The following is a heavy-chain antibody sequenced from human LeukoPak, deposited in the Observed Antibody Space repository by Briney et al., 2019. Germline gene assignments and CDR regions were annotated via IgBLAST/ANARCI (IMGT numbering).Heavy chain of an antibody. D-gene: IGHD2/OR15-2a*01. V-gene: IGHV1-69*05. CDR2: IIPIFGTA. Sequence: SVKVSCKASGGTFSSYAISWVRQAPGQGLEWMGGIIPIFGTANYAQKFQGRVTITTDESTSTAYMELSSLRSEDTAVYYCAKDLFRRSPNYFDYWGQGTLVTVSS. J-gene: IGHJ4*02. CDR3: AKDLFRRSPNYFDY. CDR1: GGTFSSYA.